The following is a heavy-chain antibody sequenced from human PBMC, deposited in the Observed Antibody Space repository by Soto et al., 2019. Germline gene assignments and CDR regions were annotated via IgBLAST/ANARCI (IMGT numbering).Heavy chain of an antibody. J-gene: IGHJ4*02. CDR1: GFTFSSYS. CDR2: ISSSSSYI. Sequence: EVQLVESGGGLVKPGGSLRLSCAASGFTFSSYSMNWVRQAPGKGLEWVSSISSSSSYIYYADSVKGRFTISRDNAKNPLYLQMNSLGDEDTAVYYCARAGRGCSGGSCYPFDYWGQGTLVTVSS. D-gene: IGHD2-15*01. V-gene: IGHV3-21*01. CDR3: ARAGRGCSGGSCYPFDY.